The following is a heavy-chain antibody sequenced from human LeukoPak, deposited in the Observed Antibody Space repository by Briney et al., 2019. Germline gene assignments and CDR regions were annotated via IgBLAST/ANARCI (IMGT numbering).Heavy chain of an antibody. CDR3: ARASRIVVVTAIDWFGP. V-gene: IGHV3-11*01. Sequence: GGSLRLSCAASGFTFSDYYMSWIRQAPGKGLEWVSYISSSGSTIYYADSVKGRFTISRDNAKNSLYLQMNSLRAEDTAVYYCARASRIVVVTAIDWFGPWGQGTLVTVSS. J-gene: IGHJ5*02. CDR1: GFTFSDYY. CDR2: ISSSGSTI. D-gene: IGHD2-21*02.